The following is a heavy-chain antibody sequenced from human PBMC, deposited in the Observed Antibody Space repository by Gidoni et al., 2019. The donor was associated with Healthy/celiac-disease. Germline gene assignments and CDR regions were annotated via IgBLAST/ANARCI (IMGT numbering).Heavy chain of an antibody. CDR3: ARDGYVDTAMVPTPHYFDY. V-gene: IGHV1-69*01. D-gene: IGHD5-18*01. CDR2: IIPIFGTA. J-gene: IGHJ4*02. Sequence: QVQLVQSGAEVKKPGSSVKVSCKASGGTFSSYAISWVRQAPGQGLEWMGGIIPIFGTANYAQKFQGRVTITADESTSTAYMELSSLRSEDTAVYYCARDGYVDTAMVPTPHYFDYWGQGTLVTVSS. CDR1: GGTFSSYA.